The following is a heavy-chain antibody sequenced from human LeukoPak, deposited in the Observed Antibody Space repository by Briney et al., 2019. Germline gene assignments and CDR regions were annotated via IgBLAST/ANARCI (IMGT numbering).Heavy chain of an antibody. V-gene: IGHV3-7*01. J-gene: IGHJ4*02. Sequence: GGSLTLSCAASGFTFSSYWMSWVRQAPGKGLEWVANIKQDGSEKYYLDSVKGRFTISRDNAKNSLYLQMNSLRAEDTAVYYCARDSNYDFWSGYQYPSDYWGQGTLVTVSS. CDR2: IKQDGSEK. CDR1: GFTFSSYW. CDR3: ARDSNYDFWSGYQYPSDY. D-gene: IGHD3-3*01.